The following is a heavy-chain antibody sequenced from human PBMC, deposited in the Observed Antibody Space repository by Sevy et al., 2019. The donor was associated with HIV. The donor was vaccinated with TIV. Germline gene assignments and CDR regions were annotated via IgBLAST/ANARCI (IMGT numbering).Heavy chain of an antibody. CDR1: GGSISSSSYY. Sequence: SETLSLTCTVSGGSISSSSYYWGWIRQPPGKGLEWIGSIYYSGSTYYNPSLKSRVTISVDTSKNQFSLKLSSVTAADTSVYYCARHGSIVAQGNRIGVIAREDWFDPWGQGTLVTVSS. V-gene: IGHV4-39*01. CDR2: IYYSGST. D-gene: IGHD2-21*01. CDR3: ARHGSIVAQGNRIGVIAREDWFDP. J-gene: IGHJ5*02.